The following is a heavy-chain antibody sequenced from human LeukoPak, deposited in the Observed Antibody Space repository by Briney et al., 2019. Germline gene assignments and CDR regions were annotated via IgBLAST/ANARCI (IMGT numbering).Heavy chain of an antibody. CDR3: AKPLYGSGGSCFDY. J-gene: IGHJ4*02. D-gene: IGHD2-15*01. CDR1: GFTFSSYG. V-gene: IGHV3-30*18. CDR2: ISYGGSNT. Sequence: GGSLRLSCAASGFTFSSYGMHWVRQAPGKGLERVAVISYGGSNTYYADSVKGRFTISRDNSKNTLYLQMNSLRAEDTAVYYCAKPLYGSGGSCFDYWGQGTLVTVSS.